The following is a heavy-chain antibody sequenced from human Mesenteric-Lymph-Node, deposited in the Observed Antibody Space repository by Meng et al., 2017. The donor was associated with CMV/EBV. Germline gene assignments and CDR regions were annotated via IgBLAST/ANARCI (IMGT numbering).Heavy chain of an antibody. CDR3: ARGSWELRFDP. V-gene: IGHV4-34*01. D-gene: IGHD1-26*01. Sequence: CSVYVASFPFSGYYWSWVRQSPGKGLEWIGEVSHNGIPDYDPSFKSRVTMSIDTFKNQFSLNLNFVTAADTAVYYCARGSWELRFDPWSQGTLVTVSS. CDR2: VSHNGIP. J-gene: IGHJ5*02. CDR1: VASFPFSGYY.